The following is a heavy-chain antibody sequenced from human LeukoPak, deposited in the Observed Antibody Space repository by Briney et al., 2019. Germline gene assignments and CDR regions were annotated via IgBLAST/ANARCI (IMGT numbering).Heavy chain of an antibody. CDR2: ISAYNGNT. V-gene: IGHV1-18*01. J-gene: IGHJ6*03. CDR3: ARGAPTAGKYYYHMDV. D-gene: IGHD3-10*01. CDR1: GYTFTSYG. Sequence: ASVKVSCKASGYTFTSYGISWVRQAPGQGLEWMGWISAYNGNTNYAQKLQGRVTMTRDTSFSTAYMEVSRLRSDDTAMYYCARGAPTAGKYYYHMDVWGKGTTVTISS.